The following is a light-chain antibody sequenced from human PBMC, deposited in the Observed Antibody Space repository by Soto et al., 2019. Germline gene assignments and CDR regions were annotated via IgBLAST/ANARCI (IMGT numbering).Light chain of an antibody. J-gene: IGLJ1*01. CDR1: SSDVGGYNF. V-gene: IGLV2-14*03. Sequence: QSVLTQPASVSGSPGHSITISCTGTSSDVGGYNFVTWYQQHPGEAPKLMIHDVSSRASGVPNRFSGSKSGTTASLTISGLQAEDEADYYCCSYASSTSYVFGTGTKVTVL. CDR2: DVS. CDR3: CSYASSTSYV.